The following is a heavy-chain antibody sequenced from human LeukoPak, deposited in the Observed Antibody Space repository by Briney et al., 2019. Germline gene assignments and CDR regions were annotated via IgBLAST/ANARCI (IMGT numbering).Heavy chain of an antibody. Sequence: EASVKVSCKASGYTFTSHDISWVRQAPGQGLEWMGRISVYNGHTNYAQNFQGRVTMTTDTSTSTVYMELRSLGSDDTAVYYCARGNYYDSSGYYCHSHWGQGTLVTVSS. V-gene: IGHV1-18*01. CDR2: ISVYNGHT. CDR3: ARGNYYDSSGYYCHSH. CDR1: GYTFTSHD. D-gene: IGHD3-22*01. J-gene: IGHJ4*02.